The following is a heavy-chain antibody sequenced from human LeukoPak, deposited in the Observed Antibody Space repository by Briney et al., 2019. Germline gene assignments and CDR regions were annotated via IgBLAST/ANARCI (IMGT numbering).Heavy chain of an antibody. D-gene: IGHD6-19*01. V-gene: IGHV4-34*01. CDR1: GGSFSGYY. J-gene: IGHJ6*02. CDR2: INHSGST. Sequence: SETLSLTCSVYGGSFSGYYWSWLRQPPGKGLAWIGEINHSGSTNYNPSLKSRVTTSVDTSKNQFSLKLSSVTAADTAVYYCARRAVFYYYYYYGMDVWGQGTTVTVSS. CDR3: ARRAVFYYYYYYGMDV.